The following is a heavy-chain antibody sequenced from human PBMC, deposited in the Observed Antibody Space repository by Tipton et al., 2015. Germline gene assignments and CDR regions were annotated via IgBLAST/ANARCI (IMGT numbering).Heavy chain of an antibody. CDR1: GFTFSNYW. Sequence: GSLRLSCAASGFTFSNYWMSWVRQAPGKGLEWVANINQDGSEKYYVDSVKGRFTISRDNAKNSLYLQINSLRAEDTAVYYCARRFLEWSFDYWGQGTLVTVSS. J-gene: IGHJ4*02. D-gene: IGHD3-3*01. V-gene: IGHV3-7*01. CDR2: INQDGSEK. CDR3: ARRFLEWSFDY.